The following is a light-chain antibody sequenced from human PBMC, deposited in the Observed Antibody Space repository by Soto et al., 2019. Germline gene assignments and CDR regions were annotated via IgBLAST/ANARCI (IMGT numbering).Light chain of an antibody. Sequence: QSALTQPPSASGSPGQSVTISCTGTSSDVGGYNYVSWYQQHPGKAPKLMIYKVSKRPSGVPDRFSGSKFGNTASLTVSGLQAEDEADYYCSSYAGSNILFGGGTKLTVL. V-gene: IGLV2-8*01. J-gene: IGLJ2*01. CDR2: KVS. CDR1: SSDVGGYNY. CDR3: SSYAGSNIL.